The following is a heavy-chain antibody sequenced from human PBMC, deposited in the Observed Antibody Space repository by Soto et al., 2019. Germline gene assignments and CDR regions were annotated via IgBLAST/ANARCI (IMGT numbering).Heavy chain of an antibody. CDR1: GGSISSGGYS. D-gene: IGHD3-3*01. CDR3: ARGGSSGRGYYPFFDY. J-gene: IGHJ4*02. CDR2: IYHSGST. Sequence: SETLSLTCAVSGGSISSGGYSWGWIRQPPGKGLEWIGYIYHSGSTYYNPSLKSRVTISVDRSKNQFSLKLSSVTAADTAVYYCARGGSSGRGYYPFFDYWGQGTLVTVSS. V-gene: IGHV4-30-2*01.